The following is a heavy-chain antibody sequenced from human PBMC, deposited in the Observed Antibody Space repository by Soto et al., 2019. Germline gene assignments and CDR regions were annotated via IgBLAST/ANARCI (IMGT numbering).Heavy chain of an antibody. D-gene: IGHD6-25*01. CDR3: AGDLSIAAAGINY. CDR1: GYTFTSYA. Sequence: ASVKVSCKASGYTFTSYAMHWVRPAPGQRLEWMGWSNAGTGNTKYSQKFQGRVTITRDTSESTAYMELSSLRSEDTAVYYCAGDLSIAAAGINYWGQGTLVTVSS. CDR2: SNAGTGNT. V-gene: IGHV1-3*01. J-gene: IGHJ4*02.